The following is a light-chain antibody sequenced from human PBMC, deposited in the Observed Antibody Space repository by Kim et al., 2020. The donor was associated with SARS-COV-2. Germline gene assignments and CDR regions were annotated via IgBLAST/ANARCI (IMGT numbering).Light chain of an antibody. CDR2: DTS. Sequence: LSWSPGERAPLSCRASQTVRTSLAWYQQKPGQAPRLLIYDTSNRATGIPAKFSGSGSGTDFTLTISSLEPADSAVYYCQQRANWLFGQGTKLEI. V-gene: IGKV3-11*01. J-gene: IGKJ2*01. CDR1: QTVRTS. CDR3: QQRANWL.